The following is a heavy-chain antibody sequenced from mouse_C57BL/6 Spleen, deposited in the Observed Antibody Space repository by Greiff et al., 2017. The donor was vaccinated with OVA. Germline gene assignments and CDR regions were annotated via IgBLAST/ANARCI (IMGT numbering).Heavy chain of an antibody. V-gene: IGHV1-4*01. J-gene: IGHJ3*01. CDR3: ARGEHGSSAWFAY. CDR2: INPSSGYT. CDR1: GYTFTSYT. Sequence: LVESGAELARPGASVKMSCKASGYTFTSYTMHWVKQRPGQGLEWIGYINPSSGYTKYNQKFKDKATLTADKSSSTAYMQLSSLTSEDSAVYYCARGEHGSSAWFAYWGQGTLVTVSA. D-gene: IGHD1-1*01.